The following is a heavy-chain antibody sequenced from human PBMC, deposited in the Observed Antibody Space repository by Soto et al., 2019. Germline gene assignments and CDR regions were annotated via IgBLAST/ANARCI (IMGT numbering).Heavy chain of an antibody. CDR3: VKDKYDSGSSMGNWFDP. CDR1: GFIFSNYG. V-gene: IGHV3-23*01. Sequence: EVQLLESGGDLVQRGGSLRLSCAAYGFIFSNYGMSWVRQAPGKGLEWVSSISAGGGTTYYADSVMGRFTISRDNSENMLYLQLNSLRADETAVFYCVKDKYDSGSSMGNWFDPWGQGPLVTVSS. CDR2: ISAGGGTT. J-gene: IGHJ5*02. D-gene: IGHD3-10*01.